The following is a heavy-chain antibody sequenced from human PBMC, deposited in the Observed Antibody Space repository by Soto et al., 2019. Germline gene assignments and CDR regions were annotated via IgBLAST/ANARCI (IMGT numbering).Heavy chain of an antibody. J-gene: IGHJ5*02. D-gene: IGHD6-13*01. Sequence: LRLSCAASGFTFTSYAMNWVRQAPGQGLEWVSTISYSGHTTYYADSVKGRFTISRDNSNNTLYLQMDSLRGEDTAVYYCAKGAPLLAAGTWWFDPWGQGTLVTVSS. CDR3: AKGAPLLAAGTWWFDP. CDR1: GFTFTSYA. CDR2: ISYSGHTT. V-gene: IGHV3-23*01.